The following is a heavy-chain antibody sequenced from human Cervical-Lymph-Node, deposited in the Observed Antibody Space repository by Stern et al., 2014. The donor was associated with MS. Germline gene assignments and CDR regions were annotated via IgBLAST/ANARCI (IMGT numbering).Heavy chain of an antibody. CDR2: ISAYNGNT. CDR3: ARDPGEWELRGYFDY. Sequence: QMQLVQSGAEVKKPGASVKGACKASGYTFTSYGISWVRQAPGQGLEWMGWISAYNGNTNYAQKLQGRVAMTTDTSTSTAYMELRSLRSDDTAVYYGARDPGEWELRGYFDYWGQGTLVTVSS. J-gene: IGHJ4*02. CDR1: GYTFTSYG. D-gene: IGHD1-26*01. V-gene: IGHV1-18*04.